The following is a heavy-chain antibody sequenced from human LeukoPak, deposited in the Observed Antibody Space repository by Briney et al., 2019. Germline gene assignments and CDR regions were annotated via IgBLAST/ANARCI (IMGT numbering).Heavy chain of an antibody. CDR2: IKPDGSEK. J-gene: IGHJ4*02. CDR3: ARERMYSGSGSTYPYYDY. CDR1: GFTFSSYW. D-gene: IGHD3-10*01. V-gene: IGHV3-7*01. Sequence: GGSLRLSCAASGFTFSSYWLSWLRPSPGQGLEWVANIKPDGSEKYFIDSVKGRFTISRDNAKNALYLEMHSLRAEDTAEYFCARERMYSGSGSTYPYYDYWGQGTLVTVSS.